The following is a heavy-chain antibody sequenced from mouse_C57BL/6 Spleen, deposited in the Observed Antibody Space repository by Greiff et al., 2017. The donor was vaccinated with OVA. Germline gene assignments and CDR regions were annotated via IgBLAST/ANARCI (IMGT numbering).Heavy chain of an antibody. CDR2: IYPSDSET. CDR3: ARLAYYYGSRDY. J-gene: IGHJ2*01. Sequence: QVQLQQPGAELVRPGSSVKLSCKASGYTFTSYWMDWVKQRPGQGLEWIGNIYPSDSETHYNQKFKDKATLTVDKSSSTAYMQLSSLTSEDSAVYYGARLAYYYGSRDYWGQGTTLTVSS. D-gene: IGHD1-1*01. CDR1: GYTFTSYW. V-gene: IGHV1-61*01.